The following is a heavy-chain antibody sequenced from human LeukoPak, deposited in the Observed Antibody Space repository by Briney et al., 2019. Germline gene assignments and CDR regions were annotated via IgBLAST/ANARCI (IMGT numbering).Heavy chain of an antibody. CDR1: GFTFDDYA. CDR2: ISWNSGSI. V-gene: IGHV3-9*01. J-gene: IGHJ3*02. D-gene: IGHD3-22*01. Sequence: GGSLLLSCAASGFTFDDYAMHWVRQAPGKGLEWVSGISWNSGSIGYADSVKGRFTISRDNAKNSLYLQMNSLRAEDTALYYCAKDSSGYYKAFDIWGQGTMVTVSS. CDR3: AKDSSGYYKAFDI.